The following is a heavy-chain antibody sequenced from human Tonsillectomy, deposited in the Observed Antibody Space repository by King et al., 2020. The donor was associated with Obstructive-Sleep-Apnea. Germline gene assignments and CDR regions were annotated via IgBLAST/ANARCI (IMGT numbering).Heavy chain of an antibody. D-gene: IGHD3-3*01. CDR3: ARERLDYDFWRARRDYYYYGMDV. CDR2: INHSGST. J-gene: IGHJ6*02. Sequence: VQLQQWGAGLLKPSETLSLTCAVYGGSFSGYYWSWIRQPPGKGLEWIGEINHSGSTNYNPSLKSRVTISVDTSKNQFSLKLGSVTAADTAVYYCARERLDYDFWRARRDYYYYGMDVWGQGTTVTVSS. V-gene: IGHV4-34*01. CDR1: GGSFSGYY.